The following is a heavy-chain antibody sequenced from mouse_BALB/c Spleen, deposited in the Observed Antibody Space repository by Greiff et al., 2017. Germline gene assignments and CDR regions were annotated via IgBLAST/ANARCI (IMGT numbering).Heavy chain of an antibody. D-gene: IGHD3-1*01. V-gene: IGHV1-54*01. CDR2: INSGSGGT. J-gene: IGHJ3*01. CDR1: GYAFTNYL. CDR3: ARSSSGYTWFAY. Sequence: VQLQQSGAELVRPGTSVKVSCTASGYAFTNYLIEWVKQRPGQGLEWIGVINSGSGGTNYKEKFKGKATLTADKTTSTVYLQISSLTSDDSAVYFCARSSSGYTWFAYWGQGTLVTVSA.